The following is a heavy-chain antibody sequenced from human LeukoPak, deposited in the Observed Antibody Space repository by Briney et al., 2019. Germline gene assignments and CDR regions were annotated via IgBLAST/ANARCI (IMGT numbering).Heavy chain of an antibody. CDR2: IYYSGST. CDR3: ARDLYYYDSSGYYSYYFDY. Sequence: PSETLSLTCTVSGGSISSYYWSWIRQPPGKGLEWIGYIYYSGSTNYNPSLKSRVTMSVDTSKNQFSLKLSSVTAADTAVYYCARDLYYYDSSGYYSYYFDYWGQGTLVTVSS. CDR1: GGSISSYY. D-gene: IGHD3-22*01. J-gene: IGHJ4*02. V-gene: IGHV4-59*12.